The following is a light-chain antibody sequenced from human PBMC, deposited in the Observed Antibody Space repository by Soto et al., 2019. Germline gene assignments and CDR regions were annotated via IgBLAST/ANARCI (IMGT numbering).Light chain of an antibody. CDR3: SSYTSIIS. CDR1: SSDVGCYNY. V-gene: IGLV2-14*01. J-gene: IGLJ2*01. Sequence: QSALTQPASVSGSPGQSITISCTGTSSDVGCYNYVSWYQQHPGKAPKLMIYDVNTRPSGVSNRFSGSKSGNTASLTISGLQAEDEADYYCSSYTSIISFGGGTKLTVL. CDR2: DVN.